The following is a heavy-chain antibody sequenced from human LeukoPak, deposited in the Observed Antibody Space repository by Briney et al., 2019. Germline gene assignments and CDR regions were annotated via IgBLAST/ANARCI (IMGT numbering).Heavy chain of an antibody. J-gene: IGHJ3*02. CDR1: GFTFSSYT. V-gene: IGHV3-21*01. D-gene: IGHD4-17*01. Sequence: GGSLRLSCAASGFTFSSYTMNWVRQAPGKGLEWVSIISSGSSYIHYADSVKGRFTISRDNAKNSLYLQMNSLRAEDTAVYYCAKDLRTTVTTSYAFDIWGQGTMVTVSS. CDR3: AKDLRTTVTTSYAFDI. CDR2: ISSGSSYI.